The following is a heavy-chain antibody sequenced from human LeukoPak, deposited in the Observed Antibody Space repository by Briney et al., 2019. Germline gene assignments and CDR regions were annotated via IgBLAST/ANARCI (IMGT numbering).Heavy chain of an antibody. D-gene: IGHD6-13*01. Sequence: GASVKVSCKASGYTFTGYYMHWVRQAPGQGLEWMGWINPNSGGTNYAQKFQGWVTMTRDTSISTAYMELSRLRSDDTAVYYCARGGNSSSWYYFDYWGQGTLVTVSS. J-gene: IGHJ4*02. CDR3: ARGGNSSSWYYFDY. CDR1: GYTFTGYY. CDR2: INPNSGGT. V-gene: IGHV1-2*04.